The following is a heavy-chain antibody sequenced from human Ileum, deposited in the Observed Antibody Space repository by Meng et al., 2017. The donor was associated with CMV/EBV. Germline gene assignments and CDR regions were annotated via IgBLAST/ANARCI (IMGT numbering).Heavy chain of an antibody. CDR3: ARTGRFGSYYFDY. D-gene: IGHD3-10*01. CDR1: GGSISSYY. J-gene: IGHJ4*02. Sequence: QGQLQESDPGLVKPSETLSPTCSVSGGSISSYYWSWIRQAPGKGLEWIGYVYSTGSTNYSPSLRSRVTISVDTSRNQFSLRLSSVTAADTAVYYCARTGRFGSYYFDYWGQGTLVTVSS. CDR2: VYSTGST. V-gene: IGHV4-59*01.